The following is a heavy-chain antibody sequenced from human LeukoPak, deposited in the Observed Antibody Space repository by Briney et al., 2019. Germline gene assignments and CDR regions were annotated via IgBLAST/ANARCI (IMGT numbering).Heavy chain of an antibody. Sequence: GASVKVSCTASGGTFSSYAISWVRQAPGQGLEWMGGIIPIFGTANYAQKFQGRVTITADKSTSTAYMELSSLRSEDTAVYYCARGYCSGGSCYPVRGYYYYYMDVWGKGTTVTVSS. CDR3: ARGYCSGGSCYPVRGYYYYYMDV. J-gene: IGHJ6*03. V-gene: IGHV1-69*06. CDR1: GGTFSSYA. D-gene: IGHD2-15*01. CDR2: IIPIFGTA.